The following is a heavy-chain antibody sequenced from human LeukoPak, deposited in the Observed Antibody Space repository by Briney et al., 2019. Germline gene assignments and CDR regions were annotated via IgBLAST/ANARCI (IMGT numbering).Heavy chain of an antibody. CDR1: GYIFIGDY. Sequence: GASVKVSCKASGYIFIGDYMHWVRQAPGQGLEWMGWINPNSGSTNYALKFQGRVTMTRDTSITTAYMELSRLRPDDTAVYYCARVDTVGTVNPFYWGQGTLVTVSS. CDR3: ARVDTVGTVNPFY. CDR2: INPNSGST. D-gene: IGHD5-12*01. V-gene: IGHV1-2*02. J-gene: IGHJ4*02.